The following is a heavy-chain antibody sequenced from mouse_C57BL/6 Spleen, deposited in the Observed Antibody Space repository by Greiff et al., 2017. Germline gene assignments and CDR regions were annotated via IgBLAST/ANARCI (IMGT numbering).Heavy chain of an antibody. CDR3: ARHEASPDGYLFAY. D-gene: IGHD2-3*01. CDR2: FYPGSGSI. CDR1: GYTFTEYT. J-gene: IGHJ3*01. V-gene: IGHV1-62-2*01. Sequence: QVKLKESGAELVKPGASVKLSCKASGYTFTEYTIHWVKQRSGQGLEWIGWFYPGSGSIKYNEKFKDKATLTADKSSSTVYMELSRLTAEDAAVYFCARHEASPDGYLFAYWGQGTLVTVSA.